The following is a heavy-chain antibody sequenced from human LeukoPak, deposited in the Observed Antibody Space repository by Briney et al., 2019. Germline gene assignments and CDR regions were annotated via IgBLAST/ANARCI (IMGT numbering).Heavy chain of an antibody. CDR3: AKSSSSSSCPQD. CDR2: IRYDGSNK. CDR1: ELTFSNYG. V-gene: IGHV3-30*02. J-gene: IGHJ1*01. Sequence: GGSLRLSCAAAELTFSNYGMHWVRQAPGKWLEWVAVIRYDGSNKYYADFVKGRFTISRDNSKNTLYLQMNSLTAEDTAMYYCAKSSSSSSCPQDWGQGTLVTVSS. D-gene: IGHD2-15*01.